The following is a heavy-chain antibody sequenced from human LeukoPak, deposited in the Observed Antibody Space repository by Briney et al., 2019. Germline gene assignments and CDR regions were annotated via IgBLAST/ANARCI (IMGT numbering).Heavy chain of an antibody. V-gene: IGHV3-64*01. CDR2: ISSNGGST. J-gene: IGHJ4*02. CDR1: GFTFSSYA. CDR3: ARPYYYGSGSYLY. Sequence: PGGSLRLSCAASGFTFSSYAVHWVRQAPGKGLEYVSAISSNGGSTYYANSVKGRFTISRDNSKNTLYLQMGSLRAEDMAVYYCARPYYYGSGSYLYWGQGTLVTVSS. D-gene: IGHD3-10*01.